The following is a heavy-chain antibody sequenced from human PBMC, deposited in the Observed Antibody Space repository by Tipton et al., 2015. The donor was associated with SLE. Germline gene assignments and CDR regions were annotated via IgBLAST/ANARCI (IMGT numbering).Heavy chain of an antibody. CDR1: GGSISSGSYY. Sequence: TLSLTCTVSGGSISSGSYYWSWIRQPAGKGLEWIGYIYTSGSTYYNPSLKSRVTISVDTSKNQLSLKLNSVTAADTAVYYCARGSISMVRGVKAEAFDIWGQGTTVTVSS. V-gene: IGHV4-61*09. J-gene: IGHJ3*02. CDR2: IYTSGST. CDR3: ARGSISMVRGVKAEAFDI. D-gene: IGHD3-10*01.